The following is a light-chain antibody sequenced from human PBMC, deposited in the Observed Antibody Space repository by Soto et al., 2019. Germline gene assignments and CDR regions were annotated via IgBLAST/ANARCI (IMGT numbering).Light chain of an antibody. CDR3: QQYAYSPLN. CDR2: DAS. CDR1: RSVGNNY. Sequence: EIVFTQSPGTLSLSPGERATLSCRASRSVGNNYLAWYQQRPGQAPNLLIYDASSRATGIPDRISGSGSGTDFTLTITRLEPEDSAMYYCQQYAYSPLNFGGGTKVDIK. J-gene: IGKJ4*01. V-gene: IGKV3-20*01.